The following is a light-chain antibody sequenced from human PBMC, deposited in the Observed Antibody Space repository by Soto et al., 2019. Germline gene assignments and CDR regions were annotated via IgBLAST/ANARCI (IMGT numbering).Light chain of an antibody. V-gene: IGLV1-36*01. Sequence: QSVLTQPPSVSEAPGRRVTISCSGSSFNIENKAVNWYQQLPGKAPQLLIYYDDMLSSGVSDRFSGSKSGTSASLAISGLQSEDEADYYCAAWDDSVYGWVFGGGTKLTVL. CDR1: SFNIENKA. CDR2: YDD. CDR3: AAWDDSVYGWV. J-gene: IGLJ3*02.